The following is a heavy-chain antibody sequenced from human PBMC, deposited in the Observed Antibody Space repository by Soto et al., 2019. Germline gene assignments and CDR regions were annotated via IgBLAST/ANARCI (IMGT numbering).Heavy chain of an antibody. D-gene: IGHD1-1*01. J-gene: IGHJ6*03. CDR3: ARGSWDDVSGHYYMDV. CDR1: GDSVSSNSAA. CDR2: TYYRSKWYS. Sequence: SQTLSLTCDISGDSVSSNSAAWDWIRQTPSRGLEWLGRTYYRSKWYSNYAISVKSRVTVNPDTFKNQFSLQLNSVTPEDTAVYYCARGSWDDVSGHYYMDVWGKGTTVTVSS. V-gene: IGHV6-1*01.